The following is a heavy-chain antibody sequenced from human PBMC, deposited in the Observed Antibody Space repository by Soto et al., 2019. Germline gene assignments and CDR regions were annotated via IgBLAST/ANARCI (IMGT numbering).Heavy chain of an antibody. Sequence: GSLRLSCAASRFTFSTYWMSWVRQAPGKGLEWVANIKEDGSEKYYVDSVEGRFTISRDNAKNSLYLQMTSLRAEDTALYYCARGWGYFDSSGFPYLYAMDVWGQGTTVTVSS. D-gene: IGHD3-22*01. CDR3: ARGWGYFDSSGFPYLYAMDV. J-gene: IGHJ6*02. CDR1: RFTFSTYW. CDR2: IKEDGSEK. V-gene: IGHV3-7*01.